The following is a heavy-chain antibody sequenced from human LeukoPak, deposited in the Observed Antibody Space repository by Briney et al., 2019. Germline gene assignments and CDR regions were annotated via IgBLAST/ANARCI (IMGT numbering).Heavy chain of an antibody. CDR3: ARPLYYYDSSGYLD. D-gene: IGHD3-22*01. V-gene: IGHV4-39*01. Sequence: SETLSLTCTVSAGSISSSSYSWGWIRQPPGKGLEWIGSIYYSGSTYYNPSLKSRVTISVDTSKNQFSLKLSSVTAADTAVYYCARPLYYYDSSGYLDWGQGTLVTVSS. CDR1: AGSISSSSYS. CDR2: IYYSGST. J-gene: IGHJ4*02.